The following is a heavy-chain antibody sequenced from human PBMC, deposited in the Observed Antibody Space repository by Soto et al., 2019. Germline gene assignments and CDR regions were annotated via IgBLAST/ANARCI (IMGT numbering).Heavy chain of an antibody. D-gene: IGHD3-16*01. J-gene: IGHJ4*02. CDR2: IFISSSYI. Sequence: GGSLRLSCAASGFTFSSYSMNWVRQAPGKGLEWVSSIFISSSYIYYADSVKGRFTISRDNAKNSLYLQMNSLRADDTAVYYCARVPYYVSSDSYLDYWGQGALVTVSS. CDR1: GFTFSSYS. V-gene: IGHV3-21*01. CDR3: ARVPYYVSSDSYLDY.